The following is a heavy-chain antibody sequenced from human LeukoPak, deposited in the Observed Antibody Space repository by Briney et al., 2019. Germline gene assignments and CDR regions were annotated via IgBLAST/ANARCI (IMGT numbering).Heavy chain of an antibody. CDR3: ARAHWDYVWGSYRYPFDY. CDR2: IIPIFGTA. J-gene: IGHJ4*02. CDR1: GGTFSSYA. Sequence: ASVKVSCKASGGTFSSYAISWVRQAPGQGLEWTGGIIPIFGTANYAQKFQGRVTITADESTSTAYMELSSLRSEDTAVYYCARAHWDYVWGSYRYPFDYWGQGTLVTVSS. D-gene: IGHD3-16*02. V-gene: IGHV1-69*13.